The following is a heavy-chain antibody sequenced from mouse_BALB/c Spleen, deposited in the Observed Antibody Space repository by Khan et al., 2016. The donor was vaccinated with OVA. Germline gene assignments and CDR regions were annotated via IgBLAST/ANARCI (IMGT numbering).Heavy chain of an antibody. Sequence: EVELVESGGDLMKPGGSLKLSCAASGFTFSTYGMSWVRQTPDKRLEWVATINSGGYYTYYPDSVQGRFTISRNNAKNTLYLQMSSLKSEDTAMYYCASHLTGSFAYGGQGTLVTVSA. V-gene: IGHV5-6*01. D-gene: IGHD4-1*01. CDR1: GFTFSTYG. CDR3: ASHLTGSFAY. J-gene: IGHJ3*01. CDR2: INSGGYYT.